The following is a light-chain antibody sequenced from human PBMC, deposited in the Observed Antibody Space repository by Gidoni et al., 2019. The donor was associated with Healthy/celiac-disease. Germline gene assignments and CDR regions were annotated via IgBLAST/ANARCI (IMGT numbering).Light chain of an antibody. CDR3: QQYYSSPLT. V-gene: IGKV4-1*01. Sequence: DIVMTQPPHSLAVSLGERATINSKSSQNVLYSSNNKNYFAWDQQKPGQPPMLLIYGASTPESGVPDRCSGRGSGTHFTLTTSSLQAEDVAVYYCQQYYSSPLTFGGGTKVEIK. CDR2: GAS. CDR1: QNVLYSSNNKNY. J-gene: IGKJ4*01.